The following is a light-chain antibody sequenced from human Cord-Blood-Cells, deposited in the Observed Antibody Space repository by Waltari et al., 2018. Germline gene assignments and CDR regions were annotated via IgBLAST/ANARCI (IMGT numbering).Light chain of an antibody. V-gene: IGKV4-1*01. CDR3: QQYYSTPT. CDR1: QSVLYSSNNKNY. Sequence: EIVMTQSPDSLAVSLGERATINCKSSQSVLYSSNNKNYLAWYQQKPGQPPKLLIYWASTRESGVPDRFSGSGSGTDFTLTISSLQAEDVAVYYCQQYYSTPTFDQGP. J-gene: IGKJ1*01. CDR2: WAS.